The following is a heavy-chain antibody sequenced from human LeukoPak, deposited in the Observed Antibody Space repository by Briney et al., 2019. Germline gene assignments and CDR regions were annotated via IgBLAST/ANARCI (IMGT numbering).Heavy chain of an antibody. J-gene: IGHJ4*02. Sequence: PGGSLRLSCAASAFTFRTYGMHWVRQAPGKGLEWVAVISYDANNKYYADSVKGRITISRDNSKNTLYLQMNSLRAEDTAVYYCAKDRHPARTDGYYFDYWGQGTLVTVSS. D-gene: IGHD1-14*01. CDR3: AKDRHPARTDGYYFDY. V-gene: IGHV3-30*18. CDR2: ISYDANNK. CDR1: AFTFRTYG.